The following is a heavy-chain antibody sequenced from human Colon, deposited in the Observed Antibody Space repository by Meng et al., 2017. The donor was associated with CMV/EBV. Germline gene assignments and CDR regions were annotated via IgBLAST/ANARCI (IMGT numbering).Heavy chain of an antibody. V-gene: IGHV3-74*01. CDR1: GFNLSTDW. J-gene: IGHJ5*02. D-gene: IGHD3-16*01. CDR2: INRDGSTI. Sequence: LSCEASGFNLSTDWMHWVRQAPGKGLVWVSRINRDGSTINYADSVKGRFTISRDNAKNTLYLQMNSLTAEDTAVYYCSRDTFGGDDLWGQGTLVTVSS. CDR3: SRDTFGGDDL.